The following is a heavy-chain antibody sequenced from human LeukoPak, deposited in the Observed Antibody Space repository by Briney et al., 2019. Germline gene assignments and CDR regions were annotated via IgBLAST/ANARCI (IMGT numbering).Heavy chain of an antibody. CDR3: ARGPFTSISRYFDY. CDR2: TKQDGSEK. D-gene: IGHD2-2*01. CDR1: GFTFSSYW. V-gene: IGHV3-7*01. Sequence: SGGSLRLSCAASGFTFSSYWMSWVRQAPGKGLEWVANTKQDGSEKYYVDSVKGRFTISRGNAKNSLYLQMNSLRAEDTAVYYCARGPFTSISRYFDYWGQGTLVTVSS. J-gene: IGHJ4*02.